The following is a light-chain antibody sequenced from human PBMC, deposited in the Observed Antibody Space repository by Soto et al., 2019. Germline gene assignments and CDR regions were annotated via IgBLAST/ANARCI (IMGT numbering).Light chain of an antibody. CDR3: QQYGSSPLT. J-gene: IGKJ4*01. CDR1: QSVRNTY. Sequence: EIVLTQSPGTLSLSPGESATLSCRASQSVRNTYLAWYQQKPGQAPRLLIHGASSRATGIPDRFSGSGSGTDFTLTISRLELEDFAVYYCQQYGSSPLTCGGGTKVEIK. CDR2: GAS. V-gene: IGKV3-20*01.